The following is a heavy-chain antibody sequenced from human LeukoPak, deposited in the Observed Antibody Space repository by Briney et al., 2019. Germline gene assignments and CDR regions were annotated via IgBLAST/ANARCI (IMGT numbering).Heavy chain of an antibody. D-gene: IGHD3-22*01. CDR3: ARQMIEYYYDSSGAYYFDY. V-gene: IGHV4-59*08. CDR1: GASIGSYY. CDR2: IFYSGST. J-gene: IGHJ4*02. Sequence: SETLSLTCTVSGASIGSYYWSWIRQPPGKGLEWIGYIFYSGSTNYNPSLKSRVTISVDTSKNQFSLKLSSVTAADTAVYYCARQMIEYYYDSSGAYYFDYWGQGTLVTVSS.